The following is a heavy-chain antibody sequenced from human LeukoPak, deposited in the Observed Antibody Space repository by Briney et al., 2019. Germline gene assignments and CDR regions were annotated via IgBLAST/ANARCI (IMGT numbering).Heavy chain of an antibody. V-gene: IGHV4-38-2*01. J-gene: IGHJ6*03. Sequence: SETLSLTCAVSGYSISSGYYWGWIRQPPGKGLGWIGSIYHSGSTYYNPSLKSRVTISVDTSKNQFSLKLSSVTAADTAVYYCARMGVYYYYYYMDVWGKGTTVTVSS. CDR2: IYHSGST. CDR1: GYSISSGYY. D-gene: IGHD2-8*01. CDR3: ARMGVYYYYYYMDV.